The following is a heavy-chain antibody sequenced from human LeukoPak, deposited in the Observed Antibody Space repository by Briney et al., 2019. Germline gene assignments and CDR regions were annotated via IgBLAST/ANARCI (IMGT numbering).Heavy chain of an antibody. CDR3: ARDRSLVDGDYGVWFDA. D-gene: IGHD4-17*01. V-gene: IGHV3-48*04. J-gene: IGHJ5*02. CDR2: ISSTSTTK. CDR1: GFTLSTYT. Sequence: PGGSLRLSCTASGFTLSTYTMNWVRQAPGKGLEWVSYISSTSTTKYYADSVKGRFIISRDNSKNSLDLQMNRLTAEDTAVYYCARDRSLVDGDYGVWFDAWGQGSLVTVSS.